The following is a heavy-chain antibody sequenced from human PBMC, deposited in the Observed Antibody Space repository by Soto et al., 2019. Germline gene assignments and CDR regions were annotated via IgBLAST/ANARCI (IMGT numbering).Heavy chain of an antibody. V-gene: IGHV4-31*03. CDR1: GGSISSGGYY. J-gene: IGHJ4*02. D-gene: IGHD1-26*01. CDR3: ARDAVVGATDSFDY. Sequence: QVQLQESGPGLVKPSQTLSLTCTVSGGSISSGGYYWSWIRQHPGKGLEWIGYIYYSGSTYYNPSLKSRVTXXVXTXXNQFSLKLSSVTAADTAVYYCARDAVVGATDSFDYWGQGTLVTVSS. CDR2: IYYSGST.